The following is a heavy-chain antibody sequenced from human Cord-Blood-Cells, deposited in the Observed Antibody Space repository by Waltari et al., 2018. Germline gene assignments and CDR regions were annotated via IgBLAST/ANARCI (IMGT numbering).Heavy chain of an antibody. CDR2: IYHSGST. CDR1: GYSLSRGYL. CDR3: ARGVWSGYYTM. J-gene: IGHJ4*02. D-gene: IGHD3-3*01. Sequence: QVQLPESGPGLVEALETLFLNWHVSGYSLSRGYLWGLIRPPPGKGLGWIGGIYHSGSTYYNPSLKSRVTISVDTSKNQFSLKLSSVTAADTAVYYCARGVWSGYYTMWGQGTLVTVSS. V-gene: IGHV4-38-2*02.